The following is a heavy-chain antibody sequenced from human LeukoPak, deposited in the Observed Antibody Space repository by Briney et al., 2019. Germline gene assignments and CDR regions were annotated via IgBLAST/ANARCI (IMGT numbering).Heavy chain of an antibody. D-gene: IGHD3-9*01. V-gene: IGHV1-18*01. Sequence: GASVKVSCKASGYTFTNYGISWVRQAPGQGLAWMGWIKTYNGNTNYAQKFLGRVTMTTDTSTRTAYMELRSLRSDDTAMYYCVRATFYDILAGFVDFWGQRTLVTVSS. CDR1: GYTFTNYG. CDR3: VRATFYDILAGFVDF. J-gene: IGHJ4*02. CDR2: IKTYNGNT.